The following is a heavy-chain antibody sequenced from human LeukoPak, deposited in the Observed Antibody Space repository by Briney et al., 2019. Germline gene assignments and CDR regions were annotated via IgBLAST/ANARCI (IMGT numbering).Heavy chain of an antibody. CDR1: GYSISSGYY. J-gene: IGHJ6*03. CDR2: IYHSGST. Sequence: SETLSLTCTVSGYSISSGYYWGWIRQPPGQGLEWIGSIYHSGSTNYNPSLKSRVTISVDTSKNQFSLKLSSVTAADTAVYYCARSSSWSYYYYYYMDVWGKGTTVTVSS. D-gene: IGHD6-13*01. CDR3: ARSSSWSYYYYYYMDV. V-gene: IGHV4-38-2*02.